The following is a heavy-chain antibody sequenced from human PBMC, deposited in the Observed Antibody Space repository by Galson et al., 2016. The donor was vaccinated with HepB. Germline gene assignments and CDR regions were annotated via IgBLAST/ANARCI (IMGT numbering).Heavy chain of an antibody. J-gene: IGHJ6*02. CDR1: GFTFSSYA. CDR3: AKILGKSSGWYGSSYFQYGMDV. CDR2: ISGSGDLK. Sequence: SLRLSCAASGFTFSSYAMSWVRQAPGKGLEWVSGISGSGDLKYYADSVKGRFTISRDNPKNTLHLQMKSLRVDDTAVYYCAKILGKSSGWYGSSYFQYGMDVWGQGTTVSVSS. D-gene: IGHD6-19*01. V-gene: IGHV3-23*01.